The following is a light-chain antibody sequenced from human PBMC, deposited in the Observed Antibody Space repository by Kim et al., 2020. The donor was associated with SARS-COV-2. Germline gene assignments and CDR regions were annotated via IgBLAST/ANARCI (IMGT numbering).Light chain of an antibody. V-gene: IGKV3D-20*02. Sequence: LCLGERATLTCRATQSLTSNYLAWNQQKPGQAPRLLIYEVFNRATGIPDRFSGSGSGTDFTLTISRLEPEDFAVYYCQQHHDAPLTFGGGTKVEI. J-gene: IGKJ4*01. CDR3: QQHHDAPLT. CDR1: QSLTSNY. CDR2: EVF.